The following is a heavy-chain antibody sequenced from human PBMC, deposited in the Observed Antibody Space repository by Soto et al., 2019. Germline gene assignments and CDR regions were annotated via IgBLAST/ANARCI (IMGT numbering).Heavy chain of an antibody. CDR3: ARGLGPGIQYNWFDP. D-gene: IGHD7-27*01. J-gene: IGHJ5*02. CDR2: LYYSGST. V-gene: IGHV4-31*01. Sequence: TLSLTCTVSGGSITSGGYYWSWIRQQPGKGLEWIGFLYYSGSTHYNPSLKSLVTISIDTSKNQFSLKLTSVTAADTAVYFCARGLGPGIQYNWFDPWGQGTLVTVSS. CDR1: GGSITSGGYY.